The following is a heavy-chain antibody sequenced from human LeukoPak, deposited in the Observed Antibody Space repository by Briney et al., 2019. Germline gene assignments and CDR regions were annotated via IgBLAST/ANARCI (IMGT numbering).Heavy chain of an antibody. V-gene: IGHV3-30-3*02. CDR1: GFTFSSYA. D-gene: IGHD1-14*01. Sequence: GRSLRLSCTASGFTFSSYAMHWVRQAPGKGLEWVAVISYDGSNKYYADSVKGRFTISRDNSKNTLYLQMNSLRAEDTAVYYCAKMDLINRRGYFDYWGQGTLVTVSS. CDR2: ISYDGSNK. CDR3: AKMDLINRRGYFDY. J-gene: IGHJ4*02.